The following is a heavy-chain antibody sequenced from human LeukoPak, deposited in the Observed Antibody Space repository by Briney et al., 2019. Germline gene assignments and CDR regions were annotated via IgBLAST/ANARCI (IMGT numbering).Heavy chain of an antibody. CDR2: INAGNGNT. V-gene: IGHV1-3*01. Sequence: ASVKVSCKASGYTFTSYAMHWVRQAPGQRLEWMGWINAGNGNTKYSQKFQGRVTITRDTSASTAYMELSSLRSEDTAVYYCASSGKLDYYYYYMDVWGKGTTVTVSS. CDR3: ASSGKLDYYYYYMDV. J-gene: IGHJ6*03. CDR1: GYTFTSYA. D-gene: IGHD3-10*01.